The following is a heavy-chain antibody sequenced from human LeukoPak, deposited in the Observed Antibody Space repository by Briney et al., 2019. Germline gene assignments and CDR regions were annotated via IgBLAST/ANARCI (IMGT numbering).Heavy chain of an antibody. CDR1: GFTFSSYT. V-gene: IGHV3-21*01. Sequence: PGGSLRLSCTASGFTFSSYTMTWVRQAPGKGLKWVSTITTGDGNTYYADSVKGRFTISRDNAKNSLYLQMNSLRAEDTAVYYCAISGIAAAVFVYWGQGTLVTVSS. D-gene: IGHD6-13*01. J-gene: IGHJ4*02. CDR2: ITTGDGNT. CDR3: AISGIAAAVFVY.